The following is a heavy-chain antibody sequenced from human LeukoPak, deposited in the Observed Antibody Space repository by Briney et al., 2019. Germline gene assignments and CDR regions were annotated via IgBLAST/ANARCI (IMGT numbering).Heavy chain of an antibody. V-gene: IGHV3-30*03. D-gene: IGHD2/OR15-2a*01. J-gene: IGHJ3*01. CDR2: MTAGGIKN. CDR3: ARDLSIGAFDF. CDR1: GFIFSNYG. Sequence: GGSLRLSCAASGFIFSNYGTHWVRQAPGKGLEWVAVMTAGGIKNYADSVKGRFTISRDNSENVLYLHMSSLRADDTSVYYCARDLSIGAFDFRGQGTMVTVSS.